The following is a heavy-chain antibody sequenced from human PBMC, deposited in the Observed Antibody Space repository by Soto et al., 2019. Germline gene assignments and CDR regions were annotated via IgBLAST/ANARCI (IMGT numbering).Heavy chain of an antibody. Sequence: ASVKVSCKASGYTFTGYYMHWVRQAPGQGLEWMGWINPNSGGTNYAQKFQGWVTMTRDTSIGTAYRELGRLRSDDTAVYYCARGQDIVVVPAESSSSWYRHHDAFDIWGQGTMVTVSS. J-gene: IGHJ3*02. CDR3: ARGQDIVVVPAESSSSWYRHHDAFDI. D-gene: IGHD2-2*01. CDR1: GYTFTGYY. CDR2: INPNSGGT. V-gene: IGHV1-2*04.